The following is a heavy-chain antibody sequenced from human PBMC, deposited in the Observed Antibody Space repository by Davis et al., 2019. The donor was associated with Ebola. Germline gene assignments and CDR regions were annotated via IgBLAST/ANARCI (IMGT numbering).Heavy chain of an antibody. J-gene: IGHJ4*02. CDR2: IRPDGSDK. V-gene: IGHV3-7*01. D-gene: IGHD3-10*01. Sequence: GESLKISCTASGFTFTGHWMTWVRQAPGKGLEWVANIRPDGSDKNYVDSVKGRFTISRDNAKNSLYLQMNSLRAEDTAVYYCARGPLWFGELTRYYFAYWGQGTLVTVPS. CDR3: ARGPLWFGELTRYYFAY. CDR1: GFTFTGHW.